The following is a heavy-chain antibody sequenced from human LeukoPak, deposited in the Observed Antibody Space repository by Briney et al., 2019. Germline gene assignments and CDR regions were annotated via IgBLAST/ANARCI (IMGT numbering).Heavy chain of an antibody. CDR2: IYSGGST. CDR3: AKAGYCSGASCKFDY. V-gene: IGHV3-53*01. J-gene: IGHJ4*02. CDR1: GFTVSSNY. Sequence: GGSLRLSCAASGFTVSSNYMSWVRQAPGKGLEWVSVIYSGGSTYYADSVKGRFTISRDNSKNTLYLQMNSLRAEDAAVYYCAKAGYCSGASCKFDYWGQGTLVTVSS. D-gene: IGHD2-15*01.